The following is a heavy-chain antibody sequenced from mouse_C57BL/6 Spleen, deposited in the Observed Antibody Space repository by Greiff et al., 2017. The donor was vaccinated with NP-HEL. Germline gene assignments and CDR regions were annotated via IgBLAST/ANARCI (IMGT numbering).Heavy chain of an antibody. CDR1: GFTFSDYY. V-gene: IGHV5-12*01. CDR3: ASQGYFDV. Sequence: DVKLVESGGGLVQPGGSLKLSCAASGFTFSDYYMYWVRQTPEKRLEWVAYISNGGGSTYYPDTVKGRFTISRDNAKNTLYLQMGRLKSEDTAMYYCASQGYFDVWGTGTTVTVSS. J-gene: IGHJ1*03. CDR2: ISNGGGST.